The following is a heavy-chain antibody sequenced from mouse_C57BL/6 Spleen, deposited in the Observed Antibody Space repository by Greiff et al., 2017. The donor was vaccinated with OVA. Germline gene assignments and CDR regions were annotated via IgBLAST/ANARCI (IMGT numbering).Heavy chain of an antibody. D-gene: IGHD1-1*01. CDR3: AKGAVVADFDG. Sequence: VQLQQSGAELVMPGASVKLSCKASGYTFTSYWMHWVKQRPGQGLEWIGEIDPSDSYTNYNQKFKGKSTLTVDKSSSTAYMQLSSLTSEDSAVYYCAKGAVVADFDGWGTGTTVTVSS. V-gene: IGHV1-69*01. J-gene: IGHJ1*03. CDR2: IDPSDSYT. CDR1: GYTFTSYW.